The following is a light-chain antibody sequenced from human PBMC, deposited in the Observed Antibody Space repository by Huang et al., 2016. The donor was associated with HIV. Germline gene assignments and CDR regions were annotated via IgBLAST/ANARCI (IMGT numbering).Light chain of an antibody. CDR2: WSS. J-gene: IGKJ4*01. CDR3: HQYNNWLLS. V-gene: IGKV3-15*01. Sequence: EIVMTQSPATLSVSPGQRVTVSCRANRGVSTNLAWYPRRHGQVPRLLIYWSSTRAPGSPARVSGSGSGTEFSLTISSLQSEDFALYYCHQYNNWLLSFGGGTRV. CDR1: RGVSTN.